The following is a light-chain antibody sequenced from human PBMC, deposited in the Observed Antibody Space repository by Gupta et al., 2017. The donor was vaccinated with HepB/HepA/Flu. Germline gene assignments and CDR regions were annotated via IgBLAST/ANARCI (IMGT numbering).Light chain of an antibody. CDR1: QSLLHSNGFTY. CDR2: LGA. J-gene: IGKJ1*01. V-gene: IGKV2-28*01. CDR3: MQPLHTPWT. Sequence: DIVLTQSPLSLPVTPGEPASISCRSSQSLLHSNGFTYLDWYLQKPGQSPQLLLSLGANRAPGVPDRISGSGSGTDFTLKISRVEAEDVGVYYCMQPLHTPWTFGQGTKVEIK.